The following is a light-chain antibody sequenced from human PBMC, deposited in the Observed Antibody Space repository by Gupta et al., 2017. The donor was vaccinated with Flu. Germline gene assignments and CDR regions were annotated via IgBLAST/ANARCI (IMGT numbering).Light chain of an antibody. V-gene: IGKV1-39*01. CDR2: GAS. J-gene: IGKJ1*01. Sequence: PSSLSASVGDRVSITCRASQDITIYLNWYQQKPGKAPKFLIYGASNLQRGVPSRFIGSGSGTNFTLTISSLQPEDFATYICQQSYVAPPTFGQGTKVEVK. CDR1: QDITIY. CDR3: QQSYVAPPT.